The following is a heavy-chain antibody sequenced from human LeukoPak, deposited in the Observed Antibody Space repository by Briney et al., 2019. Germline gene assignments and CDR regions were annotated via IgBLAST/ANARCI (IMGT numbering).Heavy chain of an antibody. CDR2: ISGSGDST. Sequence: PGGSLRLSCAASGFTFSNYAMRWVRQAPGKGLEWVSGISGSGDSTYYADSVKGRFTISRDNSKNTLYLQMNSLRAEDTAVYYCAKLRGGELDGAFDIWGQGTMVTVSS. D-gene: IGHD2-15*01. V-gene: IGHV3-23*01. CDR1: GFTFSNYA. J-gene: IGHJ3*02. CDR3: AKLRGGELDGAFDI.